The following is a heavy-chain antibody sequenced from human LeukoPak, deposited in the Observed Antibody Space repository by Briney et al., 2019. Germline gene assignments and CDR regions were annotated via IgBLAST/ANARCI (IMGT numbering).Heavy chain of an antibody. V-gene: IGHV3-21*01. Sequence: GGSLRLSCAASGFTFSSFWMNWVRQAPGKGLEWVSSISSSSSYIYYADSVKGRFTISRDNAKNSLYLQMNSLRAEDTAVYYCARPRYSGSYGAFDIWGQGTMVTVSS. CDR2: ISSSSSYI. D-gene: IGHD1-26*01. J-gene: IGHJ3*02. CDR3: ARPRYSGSYGAFDI. CDR1: GFTFSSFW.